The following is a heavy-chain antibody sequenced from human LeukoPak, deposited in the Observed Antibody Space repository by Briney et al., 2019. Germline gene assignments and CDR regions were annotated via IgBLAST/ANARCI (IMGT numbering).Heavy chain of an antibody. D-gene: IGHD3-3*01. V-gene: IGHV3-33*01. J-gene: IGHJ6*02. Sequence: PGGSLRLSCAASGFTFSSYAMDWVRQLPGKGMGWVAFIWYDGSNKYYADSVKGRFTISRDNSRNTLNLQMNSLRAEDTAVYYCARAPTLLEGHGMDVWGQGTTVTVSS. CDR1: GFTFSSYA. CDR3: ARAPTLLEGHGMDV. CDR2: IWYDGSNK.